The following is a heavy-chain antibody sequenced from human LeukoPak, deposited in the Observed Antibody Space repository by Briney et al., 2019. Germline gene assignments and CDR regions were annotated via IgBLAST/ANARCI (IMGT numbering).Heavy chain of an antibody. J-gene: IGHJ3*02. V-gene: IGHV1-69*13. CDR1: GGTFSSYA. CDR2: IIPIFGTA. D-gene: IGHD5-18*01. CDR3: ARGEAMASDAFDI. Sequence: SVKVSCKASGGTFSSYAISWVQQSPGQGLEWMGGIIPIFGTANYAQKFQGRVTITADESTSTAYMELSSLRSEDTAVYYCARGEAMASDAFDIWGQGTMVTVSS.